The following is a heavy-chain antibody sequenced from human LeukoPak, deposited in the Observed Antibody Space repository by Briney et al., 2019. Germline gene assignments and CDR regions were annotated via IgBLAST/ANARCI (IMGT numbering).Heavy chain of an antibody. CDR3: ARDRVGSGWPRPFYFEN. D-gene: IGHD6-19*01. Sequence: ASVKVPCKPSGYTFTGYYLHWVRQAPGQALEWMGWINPNIGATMYAEKFQGRVTMTRDTSISTAYMELSSLRSDDTALYYCARDRVGSGWPRPFYFENWGQGTLVTVSS. CDR2: INPNIGAT. J-gene: IGHJ4*02. V-gene: IGHV1-2*02. CDR1: GYTFTGYY.